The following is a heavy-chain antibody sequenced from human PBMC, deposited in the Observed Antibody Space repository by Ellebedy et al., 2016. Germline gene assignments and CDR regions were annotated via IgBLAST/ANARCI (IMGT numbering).Heavy chain of an antibody. CDR3: AREVWGKNAFDM. D-gene: IGHD7-27*01. CDR2: ISTTWTT. Sequence: SETLSLXXTVSGGPLSNYFCNWIRQPAGKGLEWIGRISTTWTTNYNPSLKSRVTMSRDASKNQFSLTLSSVTAADTAVYFCAREVWGKNAFDMWGQGTMVTVSS. V-gene: IGHV4-4*07. J-gene: IGHJ3*02. CDR1: GGPLSNYF.